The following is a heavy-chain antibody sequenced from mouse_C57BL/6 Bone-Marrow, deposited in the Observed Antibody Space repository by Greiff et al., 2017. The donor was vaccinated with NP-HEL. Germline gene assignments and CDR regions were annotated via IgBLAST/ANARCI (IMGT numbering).Heavy chain of an antibody. Sequence: DVHLVESGGGLVKPGGSLKLSCAASGFTFSDYGMHWVRQAPEKGLEWVAYISSGSSTIYYADTVKGRFTISRDNAKNTLFLQMTSLRSEDTAMYYCARVAFYYYGSSPPWFAYWGQGTLVTVSA. CDR2: ISSGSSTI. J-gene: IGHJ3*01. V-gene: IGHV5-17*01. CDR3: ARVAFYYYGSSPPWFAY. D-gene: IGHD1-1*01. CDR1: GFTFSDYG.